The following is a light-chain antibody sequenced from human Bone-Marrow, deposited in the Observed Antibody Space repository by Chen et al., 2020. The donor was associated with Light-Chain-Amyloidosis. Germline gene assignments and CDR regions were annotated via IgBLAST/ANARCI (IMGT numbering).Light chain of an antibody. J-gene: IGLJ1*01. CDR1: SSDVGGDNH. Sequence: QSALTQPASVSGSPGQSITISCTGTSSDVGGDNHVSWYQQHPDKAPKLMIYEVTNRPSWVPDSFSGSKSDNTASLTISGLQTEDEADYFCSSYTITNTLVFGSGTRVTV. V-gene: IGLV2-14*01. CDR2: EVT. CDR3: SSYTITNTLV.